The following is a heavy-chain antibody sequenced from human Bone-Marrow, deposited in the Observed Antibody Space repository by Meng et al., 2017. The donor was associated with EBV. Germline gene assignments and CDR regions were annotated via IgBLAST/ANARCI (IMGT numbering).Heavy chain of an antibody. J-gene: IGHJ4*02. Sequence: QGQLVQSGAEVRKPGASMKVSCKASGYTFTSYYIHWVRQAPGQGLEWMGIINPSGGTTTYAQKFQGRVTMTRDTSTSTVYMDLSSLRSEDTAVYYCVRDISGYSSDYWGQGTLVTVSS. CDR2: INPSGGTT. CDR1: GYTFTSYY. D-gene: IGHD3-9*01. CDR3: VRDISGYSSDY. V-gene: IGHV1-46*01.